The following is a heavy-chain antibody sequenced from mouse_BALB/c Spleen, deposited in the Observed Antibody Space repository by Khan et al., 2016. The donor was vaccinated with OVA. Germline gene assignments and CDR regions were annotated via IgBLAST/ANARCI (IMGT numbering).Heavy chain of an antibody. D-gene: IGHD2-5*01. CDR2: INPSNGDT. CDR1: GYTFTSFY. J-gene: IGHJ3*01. CDR3: ARSGYRNPFAY. Sequence: QVQLQQPGAELVKPGASVKISCKASGYTFTSFYMYWVKQRPGQGLEWIGGINPSNGDTHFYEKFKSKATLTVDKSSTTAYMQFSSLTSEDSAVYYCARSGYRNPFAYWGQGTLVTVSA. V-gene: IGHV1S81*02.